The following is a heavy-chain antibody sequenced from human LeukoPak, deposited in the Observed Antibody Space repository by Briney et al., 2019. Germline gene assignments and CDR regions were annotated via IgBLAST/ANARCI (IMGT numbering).Heavy chain of an antibody. V-gene: IGHV3-48*01. CDR2: ITGSGEIS. CDR3: ARENAVATGAFGY. J-gene: IGHJ4*02. D-gene: IGHD5-12*01. CDR1: GFTFSSYC. Sequence: AGSLRLSCAASGFTFSSYCISWLRQAPGKGLEWVSHITGSGEISHYADSVQGRFTISRDNAKNSLYLQMNSLRAEDTAVYYCARENAVATGAFGYWGRGTLVTVSS.